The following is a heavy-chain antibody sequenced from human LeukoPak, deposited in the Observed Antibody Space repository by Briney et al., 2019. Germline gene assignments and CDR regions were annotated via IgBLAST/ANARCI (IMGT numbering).Heavy chain of an antibody. Sequence: GGSLRLSCAASGFTASSNYMSWVRQAPGKGLERVSVIYSGGSTYYADSVKGRFTISRDNSKNTLYLQMNSLRAEDTAVYYCARGGMGFDYWGQGTLVTVSS. V-gene: IGHV3-53*01. CDR3: ARGGMGFDY. D-gene: IGHD5-12*01. CDR1: GFTASSNY. J-gene: IGHJ4*02. CDR2: IYSGGST.